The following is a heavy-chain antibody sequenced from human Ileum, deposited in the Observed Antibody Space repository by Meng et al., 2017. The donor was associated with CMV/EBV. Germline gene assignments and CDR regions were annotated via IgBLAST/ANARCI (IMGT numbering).Heavy chain of an antibody. D-gene: IGHD1-1*01. CDR1: LTSSPVG. CDR3: VHRKDYSGNWNGGSADY. CDR2: IYWDDDK. V-gene: IGHV2-5*02. Sequence: LTSSPVGVGWIRQPTGKALEWLAFIYWDDDKRYNPSLKNRLTITKDAPKNQVALTMTNMDPADTATYHCVHRKDYSGNWNGGSADYWGQGALVTVSS. J-gene: IGHJ4*02.